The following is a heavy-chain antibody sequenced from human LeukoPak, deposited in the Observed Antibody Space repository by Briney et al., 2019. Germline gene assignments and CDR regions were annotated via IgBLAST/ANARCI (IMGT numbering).Heavy chain of an antibody. D-gene: IGHD6-13*01. CDR3: AKAGSSGWFSFDP. Sequence: PGGSLRLSCAASGFTFSSYTMHWVRQAPGKGLEWVSAISGSGGSTYYADSVKGRFTISRDNSKNTLYLQMNSLRAEDTAVYYCAKAGSSGWFSFDPWGQGTLVTVSS. CDR1: GFTFSSYT. CDR2: ISGSGGST. J-gene: IGHJ5*02. V-gene: IGHV3-23*01.